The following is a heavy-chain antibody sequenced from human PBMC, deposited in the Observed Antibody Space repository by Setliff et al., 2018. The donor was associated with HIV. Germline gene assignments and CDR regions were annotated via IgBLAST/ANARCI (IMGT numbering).Heavy chain of an antibody. Sequence: ASVKVSCKASGYSSSNYAINWVRQAPGQGLEWMGWIKTDSGSPTYAQGFTGRFVFSVDTSVTTAYLQISSLKAEDTAVYYCARALYGDYGGDLNWLDPWGQGTLVTVSS. CDR3: ARALYGDYGGDLNWLDP. CDR1: GYSSSNYA. D-gene: IGHD4-17*01. CDR2: IKTDSGSP. J-gene: IGHJ5*02. V-gene: IGHV7-4-1*02.